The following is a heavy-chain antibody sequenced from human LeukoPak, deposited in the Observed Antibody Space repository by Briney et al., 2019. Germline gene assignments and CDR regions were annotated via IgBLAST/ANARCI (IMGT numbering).Heavy chain of an antibody. D-gene: IGHD3-22*01. V-gene: IGHV1-24*01. CDR1: GYTLTELS. Sequence: ASVKVSCKVSGYTLTELSMHWVRQAPGKGLERMGGFDPEDGETIYAQKFQGRVTMTEDTSTDTAYMELSSLRSEDTAVYYCATTTSNSGYYYVFDYWGQGTLVTVSS. CDR2: FDPEDGET. CDR3: ATTTSNSGYYYVFDY. J-gene: IGHJ4*02.